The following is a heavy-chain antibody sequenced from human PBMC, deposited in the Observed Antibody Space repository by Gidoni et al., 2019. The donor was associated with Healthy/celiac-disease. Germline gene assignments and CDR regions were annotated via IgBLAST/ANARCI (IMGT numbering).Heavy chain of an antibody. D-gene: IGHD3-3*01. J-gene: IGHJ4*02. Sequence: QVQLVESGGGVVQPGSSLRLSCAASGFPFSSYAMHWVRQSPGKGLEWVAVISYDGSNKYYADSVKGRFTISRDNSKNTLYLQMNSLRAEDTAVYYCARDLAATYYDFWTPGPFDYWGQGTLVTVSS. CDR1: GFPFSSYA. CDR2: ISYDGSNK. V-gene: IGHV3-30*04. CDR3: ARDLAATYYDFWTPGPFDY.